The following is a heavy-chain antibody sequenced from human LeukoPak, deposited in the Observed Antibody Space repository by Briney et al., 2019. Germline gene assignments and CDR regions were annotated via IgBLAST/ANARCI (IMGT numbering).Heavy chain of an antibody. CDR1: GFTFSSYG. Sequence: GGSLRLSCAASGFTFSSYGMHWVRQAPGKGLEWVAFIRYDGSNKYYADSVKGRFTISRDNSKNTLYLQMNSLRAEDTAVYYCAKSPRSRWEPFDYWGQGTLVTVSS. CDR2: IRYDGSNK. J-gene: IGHJ4*02. CDR3: AKSPRSRWEPFDY. V-gene: IGHV3-30*02. D-gene: IGHD1-26*01.